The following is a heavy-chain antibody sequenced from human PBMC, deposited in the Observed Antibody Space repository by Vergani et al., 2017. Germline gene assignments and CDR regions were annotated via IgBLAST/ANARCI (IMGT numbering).Heavy chain of an antibody. D-gene: IGHD2-2*01. CDR3: ARHIGGYCSSTSCYLDDWFDP. J-gene: IGHJ5*02. CDR2: LYYSGST. V-gene: IGHV4-61*01. CDR1: GGSVSSGSYY. Sequence: QVQLQESGPGLVKPSETLSLTCTVSGGSVSSGSYYWSWIRQPPGKGLEWIGYLYYSGSTYYNPSLKSRVTVSVDTSKNQFSLKLSSVTAVDTAVYYCARHIGGYCSSTSCYLDDWFDPWGQGTLVTVSS.